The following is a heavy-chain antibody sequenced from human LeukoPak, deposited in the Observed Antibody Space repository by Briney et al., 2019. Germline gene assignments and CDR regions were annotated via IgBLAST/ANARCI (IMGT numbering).Heavy chain of an antibody. Sequence: ETLSLTCTVSGGSISSYYWSWIRQPPGKGLEWIGYIYYSGSTNYNPSLKSRVTISVDTSKNQFSLKLSSVTAADTAVYYCARDSGGGYYYYGMDVWGQGTTVTLSS. D-gene: IGHD3-16*01. CDR1: GGSISSYY. J-gene: IGHJ6*02. CDR2: IYYSGST. V-gene: IGHV4-59*01. CDR3: ARDSGGGYYYYGMDV.